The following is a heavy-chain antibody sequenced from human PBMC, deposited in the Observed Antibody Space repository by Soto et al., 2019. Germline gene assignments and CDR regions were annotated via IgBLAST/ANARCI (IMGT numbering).Heavy chain of an antibody. J-gene: IGHJ3*02. V-gene: IGHV3-20*01. CDR3: AKGYSYGYVVAFDI. D-gene: IGHD5-18*01. Sequence: EVQLVESGGGVVRPGGSLRLSCAASGFTFDDYGMSWVRQAPGKGLEWVSGINWNGGSSGYADSVKGRFTISRDNAKNSLYLQMNSLRAEDTALYHCAKGYSYGYVVAFDIWGQGTMVTVSS. CDR2: INWNGGSS. CDR1: GFTFDDYG.